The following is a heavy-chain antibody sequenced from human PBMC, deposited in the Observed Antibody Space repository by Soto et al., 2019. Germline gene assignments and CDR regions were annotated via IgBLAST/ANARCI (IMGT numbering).Heavy chain of an antibody. Sequence: ASVKVSCKASGGTFSSYAISWVRQAPGQGLEWMGGIIPIFGTANYAQKFQGRVTITADESTSTAYMELSSLRSEDTAVYYCAREGGGYDFWSGYYTMVPHYYYYGMDVWGQGTTVTVSS. CDR1: GGTFSSYA. D-gene: IGHD3-3*01. J-gene: IGHJ6*02. CDR2: IIPIFGTA. CDR3: AREGGGYDFWSGYYTMVPHYYYYGMDV. V-gene: IGHV1-69*13.